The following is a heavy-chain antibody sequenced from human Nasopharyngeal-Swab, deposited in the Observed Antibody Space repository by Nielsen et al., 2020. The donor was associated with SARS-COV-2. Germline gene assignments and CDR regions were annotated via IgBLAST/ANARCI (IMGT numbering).Heavy chain of an antibody. CDR3: ASAHRAYGDSGYYPLDY. CDR1: GFIFSASA. CDR2: ITSSSGII. Sequence: GESLKISCAASGFIFSASAIHWVRQAPGKGLEWVSYITSSSGIIYYADSVKGRFTISRDNAKNLLYLQMNSLRAEDTAVYYCASAHRAYGDSGYYPLDYWGKGTLVTVSS. V-gene: IGHV3-48*04. D-gene: IGHD3-22*01. J-gene: IGHJ4*02.